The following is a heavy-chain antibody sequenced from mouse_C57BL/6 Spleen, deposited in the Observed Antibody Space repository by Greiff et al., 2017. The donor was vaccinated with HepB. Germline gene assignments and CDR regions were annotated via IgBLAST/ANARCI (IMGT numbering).Heavy chain of an antibody. V-gene: IGHV1-80*01. J-gene: IGHJ3*01. CDR1: GYAFSSYW. D-gene: IGHD2-3*01. CDR3: ARHDDGYGSY. CDR2: IYPGDGDT. Sequence: LVESGAELVKPGASVKISCKASGYAFSSYWMNWVKQRPGKGLEWIGQIYPGDGDTNYNGKFKGKATLTADKSSSTAYMQLSSLTSEDSAVYFCARHDDGYGSYWGQGTLVTVSA.